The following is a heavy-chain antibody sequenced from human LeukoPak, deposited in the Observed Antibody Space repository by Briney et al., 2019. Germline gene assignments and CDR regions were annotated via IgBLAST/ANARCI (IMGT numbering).Heavy chain of an antibody. D-gene: IGHD5-24*01. V-gene: IGHV3-23*01. Sequence: GGSLRLSCAASGFTFSSYAMSWVRQAPGKGLEWVSAISGSGGSTYYADSVKGRSTISRDNSKNTLYLQMNSLRAEDTAVYYCAGGGRDGYNFDYWGQGTLVTVSS. CDR3: AGGGRDGYNFDY. CDR1: GFTFSSYA. CDR2: ISGSGGST. J-gene: IGHJ4*02.